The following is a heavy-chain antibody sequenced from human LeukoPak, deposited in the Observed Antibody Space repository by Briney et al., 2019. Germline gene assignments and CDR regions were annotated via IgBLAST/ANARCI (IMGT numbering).Heavy chain of an antibody. CDR2: IYYSGST. D-gene: IGHD3/OR15-3a*01. V-gene: IGHV4-59*08. Sequence: SETLSLTCTVSGGSTSSYYWSWIRQPPGKGLEWIGYIYYSGSTNYNPSLKSRVTISVDTSKNQFSLKLSSVTAADTAVYYCARRVDYYFDYWGQGTLVTVSS. CDR1: GGSTSSYY. J-gene: IGHJ4*02. CDR3: ARRVDYYFDY.